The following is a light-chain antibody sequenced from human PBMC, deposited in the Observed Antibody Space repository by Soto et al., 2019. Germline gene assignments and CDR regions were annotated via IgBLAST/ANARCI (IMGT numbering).Light chain of an antibody. Sequence: QSVLTQPRSVSGSPGQTVTISCTGTSRDVGSYNYVSWYQQYPGKAPKLIIYDVSRRPSGVPDRFSGSKSGNTASLTISGLQAEDEADYHCSSYTSSSTLVLGTGTKVTVL. V-gene: IGLV2-11*01. CDR3: SSYTSSSTLV. J-gene: IGLJ1*01. CDR1: SRDVGSYNY. CDR2: DVS.